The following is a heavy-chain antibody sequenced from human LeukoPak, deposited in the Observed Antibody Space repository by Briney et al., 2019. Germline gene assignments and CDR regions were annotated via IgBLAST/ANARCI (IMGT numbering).Heavy chain of an antibody. CDR2: IYYSGST. V-gene: IGHV4-59*12. J-gene: IGHJ3*02. D-gene: IGHD6-19*01. Sequence: SETLSLTCTVSGGSISSYYWSWIRQPPGKGLEWIGYIYYSGSTNYNPSLKSRVTISVDTSKNQFSLKLSSVTAADTAVYYCARDLSSGWEGDAFDIWGQGTMVTVSS. CDR3: ARDLSSGWEGDAFDI. CDR1: GGSISSYY.